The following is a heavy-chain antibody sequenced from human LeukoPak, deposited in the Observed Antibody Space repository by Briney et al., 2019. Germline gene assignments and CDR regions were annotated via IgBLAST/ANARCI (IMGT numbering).Heavy chain of an antibody. CDR2: IDDSGRT. V-gene: IGHV4-59*02. CDR1: GGSVPSYY. CDR3: ARGGAVAPGANWFVP. D-gene: IGHD6-19*01. J-gene: IGHJ5*02. Sequence: PSETLSLTCTVSGGSVPSYYWSWIRQPPGKGLEWIGYIDDSGRTNYNPSLKSRVTMSVDTPMKQFSLRLNAVTAADTAVYYCARGGAVAPGANWFVPWGQGTLVTVSS.